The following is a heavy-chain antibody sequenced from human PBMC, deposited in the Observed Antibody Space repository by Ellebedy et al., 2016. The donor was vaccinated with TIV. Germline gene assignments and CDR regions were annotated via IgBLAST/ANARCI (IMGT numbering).Heavy chain of an antibody. V-gene: IGHV4-59*01. CDR1: GASMGSYY. D-gene: IGHD3-16*01. CDR2: IYYSGST. CDR3: AGGDIARTPAGERNWFDP. J-gene: IGHJ5*02. Sequence: SETLSLTCTVSGASMGSYYWNWIRQPPGKGLEYIGYIYYSGSTNYNPSLKSRVTISVARAKSQFSLRLTSVTAADTAVYYCAGGDIARTPAGERNWFDPWGQGILVTVSS.